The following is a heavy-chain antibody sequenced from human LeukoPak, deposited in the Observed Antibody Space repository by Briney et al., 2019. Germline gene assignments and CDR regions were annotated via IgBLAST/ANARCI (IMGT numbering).Heavy chain of an antibody. CDR2: IIPILGIA. CDR3: ARVFGVPQRGYYYGMDV. J-gene: IGHJ6*02. CDR1: GYTFTGYY. Sequence: SVKVSCKASGYTFTGYYMHWVRQAPGQGLEWMGRIIPILGIANYAQKFQGRVTITADKSTSTAYMELSSLRSEDTAVYYCARVFGVPQRGYYYGMDVWGQGTTVTVSS. D-gene: IGHD3-10*01. V-gene: IGHV1-69*04.